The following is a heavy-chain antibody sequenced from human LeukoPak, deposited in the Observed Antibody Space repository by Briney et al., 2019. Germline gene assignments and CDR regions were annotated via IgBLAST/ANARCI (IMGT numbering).Heavy chain of an antibody. CDR3: ARISAYGDYYFDY. Sequence: SGPALVQPTQPLTLTCTFSGFSLITSGMCVSWIRQPPGKALEWLSLIDWDDDKYYSTSLKTRLTISKDTFKNQVVLTMTNMDPVDTATYYCARISAYGDYYFDYWGQGTLVTVSS. CDR1: GFSLITSGMC. D-gene: IGHD4-17*01. CDR2: IDWDDDK. V-gene: IGHV2-70*01. J-gene: IGHJ4*02.